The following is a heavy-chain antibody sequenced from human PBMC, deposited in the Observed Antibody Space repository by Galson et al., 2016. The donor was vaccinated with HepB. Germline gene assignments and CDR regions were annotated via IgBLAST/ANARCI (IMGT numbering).Heavy chain of an antibody. CDR3: TSLSYDFWSAYYYCDY. V-gene: IGHV3-15*01. J-gene: IGHJ4*02. CDR2: IKSKTDGGTT. CDR1: GFTFSNAW. D-gene: IGHD3-3*01. Sequence: SLRLSCAASGFTFSNAWMSWVRQAPGKGLEWVGRIKSKTDGGTTDYAAPVKGRFTISRDDSKNTLYLQMNSLKTEDTAVYYCTSLSYDFWSAYYYCDYWGQGTRVTVSS.